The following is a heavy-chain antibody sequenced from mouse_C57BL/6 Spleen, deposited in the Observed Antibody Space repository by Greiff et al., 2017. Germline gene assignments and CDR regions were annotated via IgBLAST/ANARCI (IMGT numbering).Heavy chain of an antibody. CDR1: GYAFSSSW. Sequence: QVQLQQSGPELVKPGASVKISCKASGYAFSSSWMNWVKQRPGKGLAWIGRIYPGDGDTNYNGKFKGKATRTADKSSSTAYMQRSSLTSEDSAVYFCARYYYGSSYDYAMDYWGQGTSGTGSS. V-gene: IGHV1-82*01. CDR3: ARYYYGSSYDYAMDY. D-gene: IGHD1-1*01. J-gene: IGHJ4*01. CDR2: IYPGDGDT.